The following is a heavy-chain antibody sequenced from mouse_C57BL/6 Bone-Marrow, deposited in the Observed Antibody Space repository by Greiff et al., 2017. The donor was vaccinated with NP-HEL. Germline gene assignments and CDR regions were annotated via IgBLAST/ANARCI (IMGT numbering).Heavy chain of an antibody. CDR2: IDPEDGDT. D-gene: IGHD1-1*01. CDR3: TTGTGLRGYFDY. CDR1: GFNIKDYY. Sequence: VQLQQSGAELVRPGASVKLSCTASGFNIKDYYMHWVKQRPEQGLEWIGRIDPEDGDTEYAQKFQGKATMTADTSSNTAYLQLSSLTSEDTAVDYCTTGTGLRGYFDYWGQGTTLTVSS. J-gene: IGHJ2*01. V-gene: IGHV14-1*01.